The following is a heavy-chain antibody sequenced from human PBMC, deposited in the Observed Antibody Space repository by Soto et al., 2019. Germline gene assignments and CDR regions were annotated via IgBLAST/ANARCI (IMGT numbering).Heavy chain of an antibody. D-gene: IGHD5-18*01. CDR1: GFTFSTYA. J-gene: IGHJ6*02. V-gene: IGHV3-30-3*01. Sequence: QVQLVESGGGVVQPGRSLRLSCAASGFTFSTYAMHWVRQAPGKGLEWVAVISYDGTNKYYADSVRGRFTISRYNSKNTLFLQMNSLGAEDTAVYYCAKDGGGYNYGYVMLDKYYYGMDVWGQGTTVTVSS. CDR3: AKDGGGYNYGYVMLDKYYYGMDV. CDR2: ISYDGTNK.